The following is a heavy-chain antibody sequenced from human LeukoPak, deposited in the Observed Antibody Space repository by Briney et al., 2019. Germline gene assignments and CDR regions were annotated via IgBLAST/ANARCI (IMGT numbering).Heavy chain of an antibody. D-gene: IGHD4-17*01. Sequence: PSETLSLTCTVSGGSISSSSYYWGWIRQPPGKGLEWIGSIYYSGSTYYNPSLKSRVTISVDTSKNQFSLKLSSVTAADTAVYYCARVGGTYAVYYYYLDVWGCGTTVTISS. J-gene: IGHJ6*03. CDR2: IYYSGST. CDR1: GGSISSSSYY. CDR3: ARVGGTYAVYYYYLDV. V-gene: IGHV4-39*07.